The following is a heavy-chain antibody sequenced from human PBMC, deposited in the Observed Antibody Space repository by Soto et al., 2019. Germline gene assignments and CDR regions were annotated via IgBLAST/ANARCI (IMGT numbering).Heavy chain of an antibody. V-gene: IGHV1-3*01. CDR3: ATEIDGTTVNSLDD. D-gene: IGHD4-17*01. CDR1: GSTFSCSV. Sequence: RXSVKVSCKCSGSTFSCSVIPLVRQAPGQRLEWMGWINADNGNTKYSQKFQGRVTITMDTSASTDYMELRSLRSEDTTVYYCATEIDGTTVNSLDDWGQGTLVTVSS. CDR2: INADNGNT. J-gene: IGHJ4*02.